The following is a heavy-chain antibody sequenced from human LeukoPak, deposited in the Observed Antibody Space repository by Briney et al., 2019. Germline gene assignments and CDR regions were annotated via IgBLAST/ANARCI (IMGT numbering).Heavy chain of an antibody. V-gene: IGHV3-30*09. CDR2: ISYDGSDS. CDR3: AREAYDSSGYYYGGYDAFDI. Sequence: PGRSLRLSCAASGFTFSSYAIHWVRQAPGKGLEWVAVISYDGSDSYYADSVKGRFAISRDNSKNTLYLQMNSLRVEDTAVYYCAREAYDSSGYYYGGYDAFDIWGQGTMVTVSS. CDR1: GFTFSSYA. J-gene: IGHJ3*02. D-gene: IGHD3-22*01.